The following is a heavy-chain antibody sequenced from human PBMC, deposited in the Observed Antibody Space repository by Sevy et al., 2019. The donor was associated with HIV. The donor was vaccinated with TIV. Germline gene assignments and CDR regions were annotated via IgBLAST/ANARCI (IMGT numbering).Heavy chain of an antibody. J-gene: IGHJ4*02. CDR3: ARVTDYDSSGYLGYYFDY. D-gene: IGHD3-22*01. CDR1: GFTFSDYY. CDR2: ISSSGSTI. V-gene: IGHV3-11*01. Sequence: LSLTCAASGFTFSDYYMSWIRQAPGKGLEWVSYISSSGSTIYYADSVKGRFTISRDNAKNSLYLRMNSLRAEDTAVYYCARVTDYDSSGYLGYYFDYWGQGTLVTVSS.